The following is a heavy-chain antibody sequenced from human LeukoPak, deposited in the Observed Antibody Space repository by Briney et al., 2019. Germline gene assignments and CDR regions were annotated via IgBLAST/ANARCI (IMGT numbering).Heavy chain of an antibody. J-gene: IGHJ5*02. V-gene: IGHV1-69*06. CDR1: GGTFSSYA. CDR3: ARDGFPTYCSSTSCYGVGNWFDP. D-gene: IGHD2-2*01. Sequence: SVKVSCKASGGTFSSYAISWVRQAPGQGLEWMGGIIPIFGTANYAQKFQGRVTITADKSTSTAYMELSSLRSEDTAVYYCARDGFPTYCSSTSCYGVGNWFDPWGQGTLVTVSS. CDR2: IIPIFGTA.